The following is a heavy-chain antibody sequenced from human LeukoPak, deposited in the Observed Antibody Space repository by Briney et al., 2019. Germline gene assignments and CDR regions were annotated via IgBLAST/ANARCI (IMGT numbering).Heavy chain of an antibody. V-gene: IGHV1-69*01. J-gene: IGHJ4*02. D-gene: IGHD1-26*01. CDR3: ARDKTGIVGATALDY. CDR2: IIPIFGTA. Sequence: SVKVSCKASGGPFSSYAISWVRQAPGQGLEWMGGIIPIFGTANYAQKFQGRVTITADESTSTAYMELSSLRSEDTAVYYCARDKTGIVGATALDYWGQGTLVTVSS. CDR1: GGPFSSYA.